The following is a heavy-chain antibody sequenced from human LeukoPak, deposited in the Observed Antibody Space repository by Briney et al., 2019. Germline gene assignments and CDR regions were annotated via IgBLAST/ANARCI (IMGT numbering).Heavy chain of an antibody. Sequence: ASVKVSCKASGGTFSSYAISWVRQAPGQGLEWMGGIIPIFGTANYAQKFQGRVTITADESTSTAYMELSSLRSEDTAVYYCATPNYYDSSGYYSLFDYWGQGTLVTVSS. CDR1: GGTFSSYA. V-gene: IGHV1-69*13. CDR2: IIPIFGTA. J-gene: IGHJ4*02. D-gene: IGHD3-22*01. CDR3: ATPNYYDSSGYYSLFDY.